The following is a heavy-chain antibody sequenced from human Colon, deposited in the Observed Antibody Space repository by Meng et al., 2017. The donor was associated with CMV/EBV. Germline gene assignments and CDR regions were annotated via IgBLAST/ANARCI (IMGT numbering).Heavy chain of an antibody. V-gene: IGHV1-3*01. J-gene: IGHJ4*02. CDR1: GYRLTSSA. Sequence: SCKSSGYRLTSSAMHWLRQATGQRLEWMGWINAINGNTKYSQKFQGRVTMTRDTSASTAYMELSSLRFEDTAVYYCAREAYPHLFDYWGQGALVTVSS. CDR3: AREAYPHLFDY. CDR2: INAINGNT.